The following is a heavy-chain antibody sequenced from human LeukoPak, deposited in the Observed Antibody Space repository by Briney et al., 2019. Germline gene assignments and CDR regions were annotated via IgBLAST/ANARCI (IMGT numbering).Heavy chain of an antibody. CDR2: TYYRSKWYN. CDR1: GDSVSSNSAA. J-gene: IGHJ6*02. CDR3: ARALSPFYPRITRTTPSRHGMDV. Sequence: SQTLSLTCAISGDSVSSNSAAWNWIRQSPSRGLEWLGRTYYRSKWYNDYAVSVKSRITINPDTSKNQFSLQLNSVTPEDTAVYYCARALSPFYPRITRTTPSRHGMDVWGQGTTVTVSS. D-gene: IGHD1-7*01. V-gene: IGHV6-1*01.